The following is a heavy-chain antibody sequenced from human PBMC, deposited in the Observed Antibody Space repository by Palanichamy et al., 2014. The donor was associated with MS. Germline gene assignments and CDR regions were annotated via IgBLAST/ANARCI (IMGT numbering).Heavy chain of an antibody. CDR3: ASPTHGGTAMARY. V-gene: IGHV4-39*01. Sequence: QLQLQESGPGLVKPSETLSLTCTVSGGSISSGTYYWGWIRQPPGKGLEWIGSIYYSGSTYYNPSLKSRVTISVDTSKNQFSLRLSSVTAADTAVYYCASPTHGGTAMARYWGQGTLVTVSS. CDR1: GGSISSGTYY. J-gene: IGHJ4*02. CDR2: IYYSGST. D-gene: IGHD5-18*01.